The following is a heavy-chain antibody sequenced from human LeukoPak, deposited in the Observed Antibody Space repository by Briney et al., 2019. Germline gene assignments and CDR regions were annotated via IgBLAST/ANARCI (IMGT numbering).Heavy chain of an antibody. V-gene: IGHV3-48*03. D-gene: IGHD3-10*01. CDR1: TFSFSNYE. CDR3: ARVGYHGSGSFDY. J-gene: IGHJ4*02. CDR2: ISPTGYTI. Sequence: GGSLRLSCAASTFSFSNYEMNWVRQAPGQGLEWVSYISPTGYTIYYADSVEGRFTISRDSAKNSLYLQMSSLRAEDTAVYYCARVGYHGSGSFDYWGQGTLVTVSS.